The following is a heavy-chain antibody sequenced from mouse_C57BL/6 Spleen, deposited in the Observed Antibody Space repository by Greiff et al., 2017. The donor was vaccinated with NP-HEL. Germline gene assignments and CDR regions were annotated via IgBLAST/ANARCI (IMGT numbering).Heavy chain of an antibody. Sequence: EVKLMESGAELVRPGASVKLSCTASGFNIKDDYMHWVKQRPEQGLEWIGWIDPENGDTEYASKFQGKATITADTSSNTAYLQLSSLTSEDTAVYYCTKGRDGYYAYWGQGTLVTVSA. J-gene: IGHJ3*01. CDR3: TKGRDGYYAY. V-gene: IGHV14-4*01. CDR2: IDPENGDT. CDR1: GFNIKDDY. D-gene: IGHD2-3*01.